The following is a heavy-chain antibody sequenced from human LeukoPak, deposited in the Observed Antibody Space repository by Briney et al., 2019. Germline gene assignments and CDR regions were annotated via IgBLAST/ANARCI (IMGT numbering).Heavy chain of an antibody. CDR3: ARDLTFDYGGNLFDY. CDR1: GYTFTSYG. Sequence: ASVKVSCKASGYTFTSYGISWVRRAPGQGLEWMGWISAYNGNTNYAQKLQGRVTMTTDTSTSTAYMELRSLRSDDTAVYYCARDLTFDYGGNLFDYWGQGTLVTVSS. J-gene: IGHJ4*02. CDR2: ISAYNGNT. V-gene: IGHV1-18*01. D-gene: IGHD4-23*01.